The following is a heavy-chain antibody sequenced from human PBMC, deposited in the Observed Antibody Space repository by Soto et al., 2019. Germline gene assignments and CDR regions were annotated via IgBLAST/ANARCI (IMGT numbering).Heavy chain of an antibody. J-gene: IGHJ4*02. Sequence: VSLRISSAASGFTFSSYWMSWVHQAPGKGLEWVANIKQDGSEKYYVDSVKGRFTISRDNAKKSLYLQMNSLRAEDTAVYYCASRYTYYYDSSGLSGFDYWGQGTLVTVSS. CDR1: GFTFSSYW. CDR3: ASRYTYYYDSSGLSGFDY. V-gene: IGHV3-7*01. CDR2: IKQDGSEK. D-gene: IGHD3-22*01.